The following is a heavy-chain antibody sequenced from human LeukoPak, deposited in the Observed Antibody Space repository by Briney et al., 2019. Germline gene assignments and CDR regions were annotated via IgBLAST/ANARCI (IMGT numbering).Heavy chain of an antibody. CDR1: GLTFSCYT. CDR2: ISSDYI. CDR3: ARAPGGPRPGNWFDP. Sequence: GGSLRLSCAVSGLTFSCYTINWVRQTPGKGLEWVSSISSDYIYYAESVRGRFTVSRDNAKNSLYLQVNSLSAEDTAIYYCARAPGGPRPGNWFDPWGQGTLVTVSS. D-gene: IGHD2-15*01. J-gene: IGHJ5*02. V-gene: IGHV3-21*01.